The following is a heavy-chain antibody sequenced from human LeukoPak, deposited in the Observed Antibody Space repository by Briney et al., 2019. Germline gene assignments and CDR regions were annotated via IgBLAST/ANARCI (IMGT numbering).Heavy chain of an antibody. CDR3: ARDQGAYDFWNPRNWFDP. CDR2: ISSSSSYI. J-gene: IGHJ5*02. V-gene: IGHV3-21*01. CDR1: GFTFSSYS. Sequence: NPGGSLRLSCAASGFTFSSYSMNWVRQAPGKGLEWVSYISSSSSYIYYADSVKGRFTISRDNAKNSLYLQMNSLRAEDTAVYYCARDQGAYDFWNPRNWFDPWGQGTLVTVSS. D-gene: IGHD3-3*01.